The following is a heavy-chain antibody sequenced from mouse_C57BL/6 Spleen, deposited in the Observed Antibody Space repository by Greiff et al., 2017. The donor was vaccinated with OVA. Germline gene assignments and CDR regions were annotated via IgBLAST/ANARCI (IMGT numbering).Heavy chain of an antibody. Sequence: VKVVESGPELVKPGASVKLSCKASGYTFTSYDINWVKQRPGQGLEWIGWIYPRDGSTKYNEKFKGKATLTVDTSSSTAYMELHSLTSEDSAVYFSLAVVATGYFDVWGTGTTVTVSS. CDR2: IYPRDGST. CDR3: LAVVATGYFDV. D-gene: IGHD1-1*01. CDR1: GYTFTSYD. J-gene: IGHJ1*03. V-gene: IGHV1-85*01.